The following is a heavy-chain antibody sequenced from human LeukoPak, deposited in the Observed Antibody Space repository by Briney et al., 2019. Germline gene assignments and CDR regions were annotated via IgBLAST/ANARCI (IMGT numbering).Heavy chain of an antibody. V-gene: IGHV4-59*08. CDR1: GGSISSYY. Sequence: SETLSLTCTVSGGSISSYYWSWIRQPPGKGLGWIGYIYYSGSTNYNPSLKSRVTISVDTSKNQFSLKLSSVTAADTAVYYCARLAPHDYHDSSGYSGPRFDPWGQGTLVTVSS. CDR2: IYYSGST. CDR3: ARLAPHDYHDSSGYSGPRFDP. D-gene: IGHD3-22*01. J-gene: IGHJ5*02.